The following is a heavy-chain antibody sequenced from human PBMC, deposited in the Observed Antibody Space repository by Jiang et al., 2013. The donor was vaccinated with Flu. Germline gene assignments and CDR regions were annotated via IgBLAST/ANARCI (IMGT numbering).Heavy chain of an antibody. J-gene: IGHJ6*01. V-gene: IGHV4-59*01. CDR2: IYYGGTT. CDR3: VRGHCSTGSCYPXIPDHYYYG. CDR1: GGSIGGYY. Sequence: GPGLVKPSETLSLTCTVSGGSIGGYYWSWIRQPPGKGLEWIGYIYYGGTTNYNPSLKSRVTISVDTSKKQFSLKLNSVTAADTAVYYCVRGHCSTGSCYPXIPDHYYYG. D-gene: IGHD2-15*01.